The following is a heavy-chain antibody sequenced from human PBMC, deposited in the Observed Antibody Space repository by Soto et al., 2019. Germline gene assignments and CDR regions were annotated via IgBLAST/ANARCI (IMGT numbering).Heavy chain of an antibody. CDR2: INPSGGST. CDR1: GYTFTSYY. D-gene: IGHD2-15*01. J-gene: IGHJ4*02. V-gene: IGHV1-46*01. Sequence: QVQLVQSGAEVKKPGASVKVSCKASGYTFTSYYMHWVRQAPGQGLEWMGIINPSGGSTSYAQKFPGRVTITRDTSTSTVYMELSSLRSEDTAVYYCARDLLGRGYLDYWGQGTLVTVSS. CDR3: ARDLLGRGYLDY.